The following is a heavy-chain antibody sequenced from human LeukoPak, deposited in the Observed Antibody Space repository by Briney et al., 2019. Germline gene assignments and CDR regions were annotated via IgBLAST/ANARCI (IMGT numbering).Heavy chain of an antibody. V-gene: IGHV3-23*01. CDR1: GFTFSSYA. J-gene: IGHJ4*02. CDR3: AEPEGGYYDIRPD. Sequence: GGSLRLSCAASGFTFSSYAMSWVRQAPGKGLEWVSAISGSGGSTYYADSVKGRFTISRDNSKNTLYLQMNSLRAEDTAVYYCAEPEGGYYDIRPDWGQGTLATVSS. D-gene: IGHD3-22*01. CDR2: ISGSGGST.